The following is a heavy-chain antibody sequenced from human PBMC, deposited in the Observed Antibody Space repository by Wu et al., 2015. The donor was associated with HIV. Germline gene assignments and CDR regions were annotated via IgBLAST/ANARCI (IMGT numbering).Heavy chain of an antibody. CDR2: ISTYNGYTYNTYT. Sequence: QVQLAQSGGEVKKPGASVKVSCKTSGYTFTSYGITWVRQAPGQGLEWMGWISTYNGYTYNTYTNYAQDFQGRVTMTTDTTASTAYIELSSLRSNDTAVYYCARVLRSGNYFFLFDFWGPGNRWSPSPQ. D-gene: IGHD1-26*01. CDR3: ARVLRSGNYFFLFDF. J-gene: IGHJ4*02. V-gene: IGHV1-18*01. CDR1: GYTFTSYG.